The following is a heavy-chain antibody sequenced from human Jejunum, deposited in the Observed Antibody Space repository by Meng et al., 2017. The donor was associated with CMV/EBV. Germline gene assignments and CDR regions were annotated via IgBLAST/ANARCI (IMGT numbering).Heavy chain of an antibody. J-gene: IGHJ4*02. CDR1: GFTFRKSA. D-gene: IGHD2-2*01. CDR3: AKVNCSTTTCTFDY. Sequence: ASGFTFRKSAMSWVRQAPGQGLEWVAVIYSGGGNTYYADSVKGRFTISREESKNTLHLEMNSLRAEDTAVYYCAKVNCSTTTCTFDYWGQGTLVTVSS. V-gene: IGHV3-23*03. CDR2: IYSGGGNT.